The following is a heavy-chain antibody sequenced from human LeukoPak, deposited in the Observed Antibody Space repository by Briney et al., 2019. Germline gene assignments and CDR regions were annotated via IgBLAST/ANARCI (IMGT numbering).Heavy chain of an antibody. Sequence: TGGSLRLSCTASGFTFSSYSMNWVRQAPGKGLEWVSSITSSSDYIYYADSVKGLFTISRDNAENSLHLQMNSLRADDTAVYYCAREFKSGYGMWAWGQGTLVTVPS. CDR2: ITSSSDYI. V-gene: IGHV3-21*01. CDR1: GFTFSSYS. J-gene: IGHJ5*02. CDR3: AREFKSGYGMWA. D-gene: IGHD5-18*01.